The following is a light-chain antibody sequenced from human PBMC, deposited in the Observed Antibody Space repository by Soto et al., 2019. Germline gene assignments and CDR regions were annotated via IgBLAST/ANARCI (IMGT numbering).Light chain of an antibody. Sequence: EIVITQSPGNVSVSPWERATLCCRASQSVSSNLAWYQQKPGQAPRLLISDASTRATGIPARFSGSGSGTEFTLTVSSLQSEDFAVYYCQQYIKWPITFGQGTRLEIK. CDR2: DAS. CDR1: QSVSSN. V-gene: IGKV3-15*01. CDR3: QQYIKWPIT. J-gene: IGKJ5*01.